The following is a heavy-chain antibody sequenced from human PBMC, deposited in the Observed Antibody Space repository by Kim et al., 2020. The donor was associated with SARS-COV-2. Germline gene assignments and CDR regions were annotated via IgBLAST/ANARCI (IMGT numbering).Heavy chain of an antibody. D-gene: IGHD2-15*01. Sequence: GGSLRLSCAASGFTFSSYWMAWVRQAPGKGLEWVAELKQDGSVKSYVDSAKGRFTISRYNAKNLLYLQMNSLAVDDTAVYFCERGGGRDGGDYWGQGTLVTVSS. CDR1: GFTFSSYW. V-gene: IGHV3-7*01. J-gene: IGHJ4*02. CDR2: LKQDGSVK. CDR3: ERGGGRDGGDY.